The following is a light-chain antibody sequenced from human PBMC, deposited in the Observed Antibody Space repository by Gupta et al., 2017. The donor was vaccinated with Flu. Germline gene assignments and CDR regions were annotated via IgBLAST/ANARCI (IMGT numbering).Light chain of an antibody. J-gene: IGKJ3*01. CDR1: QGVSSSH. CDR3: QQYGGSPLFT. V-gene: IGKV3-20*01. CDR2: GAS. Sequence: RATLSCRASQGVSSSHVSWYHQKPGQAPRLLIYGASSRATGIPDRFSGSGSGTDFTLTISRLEPEDSAVYYCQQYGGSPLFTFGPGTKVDIK.